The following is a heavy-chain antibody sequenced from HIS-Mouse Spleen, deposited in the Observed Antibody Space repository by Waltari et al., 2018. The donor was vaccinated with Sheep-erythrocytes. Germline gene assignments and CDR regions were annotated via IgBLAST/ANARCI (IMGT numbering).Heavy chain of an antibody. J-gene: IGHJ4*02. CDR3: ARLYYYDSSGYYFDY. D-gene: IGHD3-22*01. Sequence: QLQLQESGPGLVKPSETLSLPCTVPCGSISSSSYYWGWIRQPPGKGLEWIGSIYYSGSTYYNPSLKSRVTISVDTSKNQFSLKLSSVTAADTAVYYCARLYYYDSSGYYFDYWGQGTLVTVSS. V-gene: IGHV4-39*01. CDR1: CGSISSSSYY. CDR2: IYYSGST.